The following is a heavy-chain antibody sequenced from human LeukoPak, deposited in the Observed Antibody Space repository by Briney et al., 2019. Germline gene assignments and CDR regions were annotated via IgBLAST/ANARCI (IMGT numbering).Heavy chain of an antibody. D-gene: IGHD1-14*01. Sequence: PGGSLRLSCVASGFIFTDHWMSWVRQAPGKGLDWVANIKEDESAKFYADSVRGRFTISRDNAKNSVYLEMNNLRVEDTAVYYCARGGTTHPFCAFDIWGQGTMVTVSS. CDR1: GFIFTDHW. V-gene: IGHV3-7*01. CDR2: IKEDESAK. CDR3: ARGGTTHPFCAFDI. J-gene: IGHJ3*02.